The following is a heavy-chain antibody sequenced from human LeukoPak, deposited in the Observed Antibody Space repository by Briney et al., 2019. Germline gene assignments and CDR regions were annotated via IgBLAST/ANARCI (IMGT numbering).Heavy chain of an antibody. CDR2: IYYSGST. CDR1: GGSISSYY. Sequence: PSETLSLTCTVSGGSISSYYRSWIRQPPGKGLEWIGYIYYSGSTNYNPSLKSRVTISVDTSKNQFSLKLSSVTAADTAVYYCARYIAVAGGGHDAFDIWGQGTMVTVSS. D-gene: IGHD6-19*01. CDR3: ARYIAVAGGGHDAFDI. J-gene: IGHJ3*02. V-gene: IGHV4-59*08.